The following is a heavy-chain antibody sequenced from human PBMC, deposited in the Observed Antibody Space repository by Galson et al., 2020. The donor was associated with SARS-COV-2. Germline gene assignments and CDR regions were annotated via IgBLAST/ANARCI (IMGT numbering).Heavy chain of an antibody. J-gene: IGHJ4*02. CDR3: ARVDYYNSNEDY. Sequence: PSETLSLTCTVSGVSISSGGYYWSWIRQHPGKGLEWIGYMYYSGITYYNPSLKSRVTISVDTSKNQFSLRLNSVTAADTAVYYCARVDYYNSNEDYWGQGTLVTVSS. CDR2: MYYSGIT. CDR1: GVSISSGGYY. D-gene: IGHD3-22*01. V-gene: IGHV4-31*03.